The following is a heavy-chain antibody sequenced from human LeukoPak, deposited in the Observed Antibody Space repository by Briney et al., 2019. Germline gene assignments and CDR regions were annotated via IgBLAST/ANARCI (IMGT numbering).Heavy chain of an antibody. V-gene: IGHV1-2*02. CDR1: GYTFTGYY. J-gene: IGHJ4*02. Sequence: GASVKVSCKASGYTFTGYYIHWVRQAPGQGLEWMGWINPNSGGTNYAQKFQDRVTMTGDTSISTAYMELSGLKSDDTAVYYCARAPMIVVIFPPRLDYWGQGTRVTVSS. D-gene: IGHD3-22*01. CDR2: INPNSGGT. CDR3: ARAPMIVVIFPPRLDY.